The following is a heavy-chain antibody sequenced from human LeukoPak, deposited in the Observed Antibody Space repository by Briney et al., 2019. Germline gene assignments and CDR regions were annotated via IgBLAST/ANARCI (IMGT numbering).Heavy chain of an antibody. V-gene: IGHV3-23*01. CDR3: VRARLRYCSGGSCYYFDY. J-gene: IGHJ4*02. D-gene: IGHD2-15*01. Sequence: GGSLSLSCAASGFTFSSYAMSWVRQAPGKGLEWVSAISGSGGSTYYADSVKGRFTISRDNSKNTLYLQMNSLRAEDTAVYYCVRARLRYCSGGSCYYFDYWGQGTLVTVSS. CDR2: ISGSGGST. CDR1: GFTFSSYA.